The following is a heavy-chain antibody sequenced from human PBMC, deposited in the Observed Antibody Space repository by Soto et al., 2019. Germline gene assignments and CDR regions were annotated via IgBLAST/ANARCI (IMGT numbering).Heavy chain of an antibody. Sequence: SETLSLTCAVYGGSFSGYYWSWIRQPPGKGLEWIGEINHSGSTNYNPSLKSRVTISVDTSKNQFSLKLSSVTAADTAVYYCARKRRGFSNSWTWFDPWRQGTLVTVS. CDR2: INHSGST. CDR1: GGSFSGYY. CDR3: ARKRRGFSNSWTWFDP. D-gene: IGHD6-6*01. V-gene: IGHV4-34*01. J-gene: IGHJ5*02.